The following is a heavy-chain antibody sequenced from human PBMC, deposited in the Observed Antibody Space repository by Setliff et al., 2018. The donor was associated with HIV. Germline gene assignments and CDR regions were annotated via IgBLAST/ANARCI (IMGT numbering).Heavy chain of an antibody. Sequence: GASVKVSCKASGYTFTSYYIHWVRQAPGQGLEWMGVIHPSGGSTSYAQSFQDRVTMTRDTSTSTVYMELSSLRSEDTAVYYCARVRYCSGGSCYGGEYWCDPWGQGTLVTVSS. CDR3: ARVRYCSGGSCYGGEYWCDP. V-gene: IGHV1-46*01. CDR1: GYTFTSYY. J-gene: IGHJ5*02. CDR2: IHPSGGST. D-gene: IGHD2-15*01.